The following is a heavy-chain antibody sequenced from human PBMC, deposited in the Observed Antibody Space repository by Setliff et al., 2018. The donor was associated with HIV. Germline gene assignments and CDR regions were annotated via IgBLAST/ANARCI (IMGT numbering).Heavy chain of an antibody. V-gene: IGHV3-9*01. J-gene: IGHJ4*02. D-gene: IGHD3-22*01. Sequence: GGSLRLSCAASGFTFDDYAMHWVRQAPGKGLEWVSGISWNSGSIGYADSVKGRFTISRDNARNSVYLQMNSLRAEDTAVYYCAGSRGYFVQADWGQGTLVTVS. CDR2: ISWNSGSI. CDR1: GFTFDDYA. CDR3: AGSRGYFVQAD.